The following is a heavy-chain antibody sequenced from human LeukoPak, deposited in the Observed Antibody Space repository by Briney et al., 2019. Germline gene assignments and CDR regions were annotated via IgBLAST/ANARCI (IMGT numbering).Heavy chain of an antibody. D-gene: IGHD5-12*01. Sequence: PGGSLRLSCAASGFSFNDYGMNWVRQAPGKGLEWVSYISSGSSTIYYADSVKGRFTISRDNAKNSLYLQMNSLRDEDTAVYFCAREDSGYDTIDYWGQGTLVTVSS. V-gene: IGHV3-48*02. CDR3: AREDSGYDTIDY. CDR1: GFSFNDYG. J-gene: IGHJ4*02. CDR2: ISSGSSTI.